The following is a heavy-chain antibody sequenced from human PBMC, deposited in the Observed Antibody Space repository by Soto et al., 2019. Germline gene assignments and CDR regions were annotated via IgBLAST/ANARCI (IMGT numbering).Heavy chain of an antibody. CDR1: GFPFATYA. V-gene: IGHV3-23*01. D-gene: IGHD6-13*01. CDR2: ISGSGGST. Sequence: EVQLLESGGGLVQPGGSRRFSLAASGFPFATYAVPGVRQAPGKGREWVSTISGSGGSTYYADSVKGRFTISRDNSKNTLYLQMNSLRAEDTAVYYCAKDQGSSWYEIDYWGQGTLVTVSS. CDR3: AKDQGSSWYEIDY. J-gene: IGHJ4*02.